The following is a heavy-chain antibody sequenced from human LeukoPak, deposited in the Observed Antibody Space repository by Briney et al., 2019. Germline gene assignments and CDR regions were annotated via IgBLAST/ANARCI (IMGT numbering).Heavy chain of an antibody. CDR2: ISDGGGNT. CDR1: GFTISNYA. Sequence: GGSLRLSCAAPGFTISNYAMSWVRQAPGKGLEWVSAISDGGGNTDYADSVKGRFTISKDNSKNMLYLQMNSLRAEDTATYYCAKDRATSYYYDLWGQGTLVTVSS. J-gene: IGHJ4*02. D-gene: IGHD3-22*01. CDR3: AKDRATSYYYDL. V-gene: IGHV3-23*01.